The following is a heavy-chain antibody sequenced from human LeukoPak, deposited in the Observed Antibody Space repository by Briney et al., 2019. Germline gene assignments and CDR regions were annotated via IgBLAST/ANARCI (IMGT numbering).Heavy chain of an antibody. J-gene: IGHJ3*02. CDR2: ISRSGSTI. V-gene: IGHV3-11*04. CDR3: ARRLGYCSGGSCTPGAFDI. D-gene: IGHD2-15*01. Sequence: PGGSLRLSCAASGFTFSDYYMSWIRQAPGKGLEWVSYISRSGSTIYYADSVKGRFTISWDNAKNSLYLQMNSLRAEDTAVYYCARRLGYCSGGSCTPGAFDIWGQGAMVTVSS. CDR1: GFTFSDYY.